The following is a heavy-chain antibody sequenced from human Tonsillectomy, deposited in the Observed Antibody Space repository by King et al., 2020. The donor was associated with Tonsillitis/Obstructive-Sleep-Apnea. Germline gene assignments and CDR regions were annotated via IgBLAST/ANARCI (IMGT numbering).Heavy chain of an antibody. CDR1: GFSLSTSGMC. J-gene: IGHJ4*02. CDR3: ARIESSSWYLDY. D-gene: IGHD6-13*01. Sequence: LTLKESGPALVKPPQTLTLTCTFSGFSLSTSGMCVSWIRQPPGKALEWLARIDWDDDKYYSTSLKTRLTISKDTSKNQVVLTMTNMDPVDTATYYCARIESSSWYLDYWGQGTLVTVSS. V-gene: IGHV2-70*15. CDR2: IDWDDDK.